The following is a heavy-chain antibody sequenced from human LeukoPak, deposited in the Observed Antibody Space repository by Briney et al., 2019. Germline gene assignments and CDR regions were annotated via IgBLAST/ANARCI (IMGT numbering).Heavy chain of an antibody. J-gene: IGHJ6*03. CDR3: ARDRVTMIRGVRILDYYYYYMDV. CDR2: INWNGDST. Sequence: GGSLRLSCAASGFTFDDYGMNWVRQSPGKGLEWVSGINWNGDSTNYADSVKGRFTISRDNAKKSLYLQMNSLRVEDTAVYYCARDRVTMIRGVRILDYYYYYMDVWGKGTTVTISS. CDR1: GFTFDDYG. D-gene: IGHD3-10*01. V-gene: IGHV3-20*04.